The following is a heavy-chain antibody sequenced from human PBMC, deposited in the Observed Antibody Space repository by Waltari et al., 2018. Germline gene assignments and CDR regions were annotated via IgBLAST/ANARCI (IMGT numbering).Heavy chain of an antibody. CDR1: GGSFSGYY. V-gene: IGHV4-34*01. CDR2: INHSGST. Sequence: QVQLQQWGAGLLKPSETQSLTCAVYGGSFSGYYWSWIRQPPGKGLEWIGEINHSGSTNYNPSLKSRVTISVDTSKNQFSLKLSSVTAADTAVYYCARGTNQLPHTQHSEYFQHWGQGTLVTVSS. CDR3: ARGTNQLPHTQHSEYFQH. J-gene: IGHJ1*01. D-gene: IGHD2-2*01.